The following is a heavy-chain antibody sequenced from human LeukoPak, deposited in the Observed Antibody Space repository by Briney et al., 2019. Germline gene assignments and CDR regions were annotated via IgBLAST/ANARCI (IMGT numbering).Heavy chain of an antibody. D-gene: IGHD6-13*01. V-gene: IGHV3-53*05. J-gene: IGHJ4*02. CDR1: GFTVSSNY. CDR3: AKFGGPFIAAAATYSYYFDY. CDR2: IYSGGST. Sequence: GGSLRLSCAASGFTVSSNYMSWVRQAPGKGLEWVSVIYSGGSTYYADSVKGRFTISRDNSKNTLYLQMNSLRAEDTALYYCAKFGGPFIAAAATYSYYFDYWGQGTLVTVSS.